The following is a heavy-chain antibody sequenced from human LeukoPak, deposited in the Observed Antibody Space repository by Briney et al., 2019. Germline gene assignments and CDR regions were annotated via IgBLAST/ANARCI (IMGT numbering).Heavy chain of an antibody. D-gene: IGHD2-15*01. Sequence: ASVKVSCKASGYTFTNYYTHWMRQAPGQGLEWMGIINPSGGSASYAQKFQGRVTMTRDTSTSTVYMELRSLRYEDTAVYYCAGAVVAEKKGGFDYWGQGTLVTVSS. CDR1: GYTFTNYY. CDR3: AGAVVAEKKGGFDY. J-gene: IGHJ4*02. V-gene: IGHV1-46*01. CDR2: INPSGGSA.